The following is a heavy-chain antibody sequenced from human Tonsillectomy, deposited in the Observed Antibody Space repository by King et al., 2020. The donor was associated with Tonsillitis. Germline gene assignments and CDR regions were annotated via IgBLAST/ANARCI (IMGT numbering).Heavy chain of an antibody. V-gene: IGHV4-39*01. J-gene: IGHJ4*02. CDR1: GGSISNSRYY. Sequence: QLQESGPGLVKPSETLSLTCTVSGGSISNSRYYWVWIRQPPGKGLEWIGSMYYSGSTYYNPSLKSRVTISVYTSKNQFSLKLSSVTAADTAVYYCAHDSSGYYAFDYWGQGTLVTVSS. D-gene: IGHD3-22*01. CDR3: AHDSSGYYAFDY. CDR2: MYYSGST.